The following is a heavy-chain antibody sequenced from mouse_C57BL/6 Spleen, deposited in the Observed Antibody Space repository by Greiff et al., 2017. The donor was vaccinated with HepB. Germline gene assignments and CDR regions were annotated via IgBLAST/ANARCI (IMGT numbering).Heavy chain of an antibody. CDR3: AFITTVVDWYFDV. V-gene: IGHV1-26*01. J-gene: IGHJ1*03. CDR1: GYTFTDYY. D-gene: IGHD1-1*01. CDR2: INPNNGGT. Sequence: EVKLQQSGPELVKPGASVKISCKASGYTFTDYYMNWVKQSHGKSLEWIGDINPNNGGTSYNQKFKGKATLTVDKSSSTAYMELRSLTSEDSAVYYCAFITTVVDWYFDVWGTGTTVTVSS.